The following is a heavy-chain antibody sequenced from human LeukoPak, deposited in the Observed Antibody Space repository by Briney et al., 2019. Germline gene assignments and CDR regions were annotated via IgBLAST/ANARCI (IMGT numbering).Heavy chain of an antibody. V-gene: IGHV1-69*13. CDR1: GDTFSSYA. D-gene: IGHD3-10*01. CDR2: IIPIFGTA. J-gene: IGHJ4*02. Sequence: SVTVSCKASGDTFSSYAISWVRQAPGQGLEWMGGIIPIFGTANYAQKFQGRVTITADESTSTAYMELSSLRSEDTAVYYCARDRYGSGTFDCWGQGTLVTVSS. CDR3: ARDRYGSGTFDC.